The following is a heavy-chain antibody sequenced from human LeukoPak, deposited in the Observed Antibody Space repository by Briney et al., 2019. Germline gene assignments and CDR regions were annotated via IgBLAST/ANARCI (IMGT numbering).Heavy chain of an antibody. V-gene: IGHV1-24*01. J-gene: IGHJ4*02. CDR2: FDPDNAER. CDR1: ESTVTEFS. Sequence: ASVKVSCKVSESTVTEFSIHWVRQAPGKGLEWMGGFDPDNAERVFAREFQGRVTMTEDTSTNTAYMELNSLRAEDTAVYYCARDLARGLDYWGQGTLVSVS. CDR3: ARDLARGLDY. D-gene: IGHD6-25*01.